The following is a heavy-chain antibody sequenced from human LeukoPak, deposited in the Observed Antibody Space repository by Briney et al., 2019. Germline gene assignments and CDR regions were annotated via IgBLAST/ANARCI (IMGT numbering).Heavy chain of an antibody. D-gene: IGHD1-14*01. CDR3: AKGGHDFNRFYY. Sequence: GGSLRRSCAASRFTFSTYAMGWVRQAPGKGLEWVSSIKAGGGDPFYADSVRGRFTISRDNSKKTLFLQLNSLRAEDTAVYFCAKGGHDFNRFYYWGQGTLVTVSS. CDR1: RFTFSTYA. V-gene: IGHV3-23*01. J-gene: IGHJ4*02. CDR2: IKAGGGDP.